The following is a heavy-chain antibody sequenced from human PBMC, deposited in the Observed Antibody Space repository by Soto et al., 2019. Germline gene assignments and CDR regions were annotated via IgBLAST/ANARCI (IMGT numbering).Heavy chain of an antibody. CDR3: VADSSYGSHWVSHFDQ. D-gene: IGHD3-16*01. CDR2: ISATSAKI. CDR1: GFKFNYYA. J-gene: IGHJ4*02. V-gene: IGHV3-48*02. Sequence: EVQLVESGGGLVQPGGSLRLSCAASGFKFNYYAMNWVRQVPGKGLEWVSYISATSAKIDYADSVKGRFTISRDNARNSLYLQMNSLRDEDTAVYPCVADSSYGSHWVSHFDQWGRGTLVTVSS.